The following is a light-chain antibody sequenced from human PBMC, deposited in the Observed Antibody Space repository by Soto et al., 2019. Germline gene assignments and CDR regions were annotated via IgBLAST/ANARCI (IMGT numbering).Light chain of an antibody. CDR2: DAS. CDR3: QQYNSYS. Sequence: DIQMTQSPSSLSASVGDRVTITCQASQDISNYLNWYQQKPGKAPKLLIYDASNLETGVPSRFSGSGSGTDFTFTISSLQPDDFATYYCQQYNSYSFGQGTKVDIK. V-gene: IGKV1-33*01. J-gene: IGKJ1*01. CDR1: QDISNY.